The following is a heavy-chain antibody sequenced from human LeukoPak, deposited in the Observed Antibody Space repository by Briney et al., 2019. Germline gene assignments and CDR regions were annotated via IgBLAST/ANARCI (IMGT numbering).Heavy chain of an antibody. CDR2: IGAYNGNT. Sequence: ASVKVSCKASGYTFTSYGISWVRQAPGQGLEWMGWIGAYNGNTNYAQKLQGRVTMTTDTSTSTAYMELRGLRSDDTAVYSCARAYMTATCHFDYWGQGTLVTVSS. D-gene: IGHD2-21*02. V-gene: IGHV1-18*01. CDR1: GYTFTSYG. CDR3: ARAYMTATCHFDY. J-gene: IGHJ4*02.